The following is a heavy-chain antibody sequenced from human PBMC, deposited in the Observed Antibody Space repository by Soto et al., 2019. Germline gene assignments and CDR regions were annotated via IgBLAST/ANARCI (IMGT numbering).Heavy chain of an antibody. CDR1: AFTFRSYT. D-gene: IGHD4-4*01. CDR3: ARDRDSSYFPPPYYFDS. Sequence: QVQLVESGGGVVQPGRSLRLSCAASAFTFRSYTMHWVRQAPGKGLEWVATISYDGSKTNYADSVRGRFTISRDNSKSTLFLQMDSLRPEDTAVYSCARDRDSSYFPPPYYFDSWGQRTLVTGSS. J-gene: IGHJ4*02. CDR2: ISYDGSKT. V-gene: IGHV3-30*04.